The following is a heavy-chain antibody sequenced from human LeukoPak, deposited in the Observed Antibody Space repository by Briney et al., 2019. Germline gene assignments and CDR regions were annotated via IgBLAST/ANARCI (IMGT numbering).Heavy chain of an antibody. J-gene: IGHJ5*02. CDR2: IIPILGIA. CDR1: GGTFSSYA. D-gene: IGHD4-17*01. Sequence: SVKVSCKASGGTFSSYAISWVRQAPGQGLEWMGRIIPILGIANYAQKFQGRVTITADKSTSTAYMELSSLRSEDTAVYYCARGLDGDYGPWFDPWGQGTLVTVSS. CDR3: ARGLDGDYGPWFDP. V-gene: IGHV1-69*04.